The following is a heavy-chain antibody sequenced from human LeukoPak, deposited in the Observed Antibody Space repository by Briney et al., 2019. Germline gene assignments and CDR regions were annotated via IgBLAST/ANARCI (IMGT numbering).Heavy chain of an antibody. D-gene: IGHD6-19*01. CDR1: GFTVSSNY. Sequence: GGSLRLSCAASGFTVSSNYMSWVRQAPGKGLEWVSVIYSGGSSYYADSVKGRFTISRDNSKNTLYLQMNSLRAEDTAVYYCARDRGSGWYYFDYWGQGTLVTVSS. CDR2: IYSGGSS. J-gene: IGHJ4*02. V-gene: IGHV3-53*01. CDR3: ARDRGSGWYYFDY.